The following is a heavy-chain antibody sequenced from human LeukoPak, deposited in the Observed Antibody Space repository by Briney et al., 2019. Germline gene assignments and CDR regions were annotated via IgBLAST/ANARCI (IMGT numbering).Heavy chain of an antibody. CDR3: ARDDCSSISCYHNWFDP. Sequence: GGSLRLSCAASGFTFSSYWMSWVRQAPGKGLEWVANIKQDGSEKYYVDSVKGRFTISRDDAKNSLYLQMNSLRAEDTAVYCARDDCSSISCYHNWFDPWGQGTLVTVSS. CDR2: IKQDGSEK. CDR1: GFTFSSYW. D-gene: IGHD2-2*01. V-gene: IGHV3-7*01. J-gene: IGHJ5*02.